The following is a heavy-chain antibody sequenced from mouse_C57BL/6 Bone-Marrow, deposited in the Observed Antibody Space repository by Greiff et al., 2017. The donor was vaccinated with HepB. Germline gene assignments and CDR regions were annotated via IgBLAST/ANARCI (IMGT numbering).Heavy chain of an antibody. J-gene: IGHJ1*03. CDR3: ARPTGNHWYFDV. D-gene: IGHD2-1*01. CDR1: GFTFSSYG. CDR2: ISSGGSYT. Sequence: EVQGVESGGDLVKPGGSLKLSCAASGFTFSSYGMSWVRQTPDKRLEWVATISSGGSYTYYPDSVKGRFTISRDNAKNTLYLQMSSLKSEDTAMYYCARPTGNHWYFDVWGTGTTVTVSS. V-gene: IGHV5-6*01.